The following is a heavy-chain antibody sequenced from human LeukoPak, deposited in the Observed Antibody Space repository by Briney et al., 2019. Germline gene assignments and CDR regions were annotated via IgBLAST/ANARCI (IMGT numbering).Heavy chain of an antibody. CDR2: ISSSSSYI. V-gene: IGHV3-21*01. D-gene: IGHD6-19*01. Sequence: GGSLRLSCAASGFTFSSYSMNWVRQAPGKGLEWVSSISSSSSYICYADSVKGRFTISRDNAKNSLYLQMNSLRAEDTAAYYCARAGIAVAGTMVYFDYWGQGTLVTVSS. CDR1: GFTFSSYS. J-gene: IGHJ4*02. CDR3: ARAGIAVAGTMVYFDY.